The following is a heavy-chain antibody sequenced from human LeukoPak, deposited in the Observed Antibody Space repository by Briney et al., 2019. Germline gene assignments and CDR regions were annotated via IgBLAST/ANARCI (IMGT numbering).Heavy chain of an antibody. D-gene: IGHD2-2*02. CDR1: GFTFSSYA. CDR3: ARGGYCSSTSCYTGYYYGMDV. V-gene: IGHV3-30-3*01. CDR2: ISYDGSNK. J-gene: IGHJ6*02. Sequence: GGSLRLSCAASGFTFSSYAMHWVRQAPGKGLEWVAVISYDGSNKYYADSVKGRFTISRDNSKNTLYLQMNSLRAEDTAVYYCARGGYCSSTSCYTGYYYGMDVWGQGTTGTVS.